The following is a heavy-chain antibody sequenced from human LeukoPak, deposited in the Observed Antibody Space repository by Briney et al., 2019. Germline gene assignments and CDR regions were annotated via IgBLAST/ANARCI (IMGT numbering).Heavy chain of an antibody. D-gene: IGHD3-22*01. J-gene: IGHJ4*02. CDR3: ARNGYDSSGYYYMPFDY. Sequence: SETLSLTCTVSGSSINSYYWNWIRQPPGKGLEWIGYIYYSGSTNYNPSLKSRVTISVDTSKNQFSLKLSSVTAADTAVYYCARNGYDSSGYYYMPFDYWGQGTLVTVSS. CDR1: GSSINSYY. CDR2: IYYSGST. V-gene: IGHV4-59*08.